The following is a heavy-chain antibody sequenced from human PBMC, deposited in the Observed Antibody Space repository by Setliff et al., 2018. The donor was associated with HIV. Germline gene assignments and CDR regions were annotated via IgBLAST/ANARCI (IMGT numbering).Heavy chain of an antibody. CDR2: IFYTGST. V-gene: IGHV4-39*01. Sequence: SETLSLTCSVSGGSITTDGYYWSCIRHHPRKGLEWIGDIFYTGSTYYNPSLKSRVAISIDTSENRFSLRLNSVTAADTGVYYCARRGRDGVLIVFATGFDPWGQGTLVTVSS. J-gene: IGHJ5*02. CDR1: GGSITTDGYY. CDR3: ARRGRDGVLIVFATGFDP. D-gene: IGHD2-8*01.